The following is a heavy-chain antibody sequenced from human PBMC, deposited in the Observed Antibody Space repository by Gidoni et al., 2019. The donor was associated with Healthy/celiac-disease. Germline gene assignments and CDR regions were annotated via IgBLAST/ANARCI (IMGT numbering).Heavy chain of an antibody. J-gene: IGHJ4*02. Sequence: VKLVESGGGLVKPGGARNLPCAAAGSTLSASAMHSVRHASGKGLEWVGRIRSNANSFATAYAASGKGRFTISSDDSKNTAYLQMNSLKTEDTGVYYCTAKEGHWGQGTLVTVSS. CDR2: IRSNANSFAT. CDR3: TAKEGH. V-gene: IGHV3-73*02. D-gene: IGHD5-12*01. CDR1: GSTLSASA.